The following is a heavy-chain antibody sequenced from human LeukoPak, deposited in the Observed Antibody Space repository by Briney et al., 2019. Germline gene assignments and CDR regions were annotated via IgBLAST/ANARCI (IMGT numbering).Heavy chain of an antibody. CDR2: ISWDGGTR. V-gene: IGHV3-43*01. Sequence: GGSLRLSCAASGFTFDDYTIHWVRQAPGKGLEWVSLISWDGGTRYYADSVQGRFTISRDNSKNTLYLQMNSLRAEDTAVYYCARDPMLGYFDYWGQGTLVTVSS. J-gene: IGHJ4*02. CDR3: ARDPMLGYFDY. CDR1: GFTFDDYT. D-gene: IGHD3-10*02.